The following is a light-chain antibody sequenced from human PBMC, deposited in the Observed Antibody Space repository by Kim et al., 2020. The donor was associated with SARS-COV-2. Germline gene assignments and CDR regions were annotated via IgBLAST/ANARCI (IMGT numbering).Light chain of an antibody. Sequence: SSELTQDPAVSVALGQTVRITCQGDSLRTYYAAWYQQKPGQAPVVVIYGKNDRPSGIPDRFSGSSSGNTVSLTITGAQAEDEADYYCHSRDSCGMHWVFG. CDR2: GKN. CDR3: HSRDSCGMHWV. J-gene: IGLJ3*02. CDR1: SLRTYY. V-gene: IGLV3-19*01.